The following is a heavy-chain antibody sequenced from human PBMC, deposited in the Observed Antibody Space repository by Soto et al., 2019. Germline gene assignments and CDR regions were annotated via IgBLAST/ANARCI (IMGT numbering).Heavy chain of an antibody. CDR3: ARDSRSSSWYYYYYGMDV. CDR1: GFTFSSYD. J-gene: IGHJ6*02. V-gene: IGHV3-13*01. D-gene: IGHD6-13*01. CDR2: IGTAGDT. Sequence: EVQLVESGGGLVQPGGSLRLSCAASGFTFSSYDMHWVRQATGKGLEWVSAIGTAGDTYYPGSVKGRFTISRENAKXSXXLQMNSLRAGDTAVYYCARDSRSSSWYYYYYGMDVWGQGTTVTVSS.